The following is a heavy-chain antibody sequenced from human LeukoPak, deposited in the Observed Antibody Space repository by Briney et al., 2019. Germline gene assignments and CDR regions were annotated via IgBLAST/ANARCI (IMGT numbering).Heavy chain of an antibody. D-gene: IGHD3-3*02. Sequence: GGSLRLSCAASGFTFISYNMNWVRQAPGKGLEWVSSISSSSSSYKYYADSVKGRFTVSRDNAKNSLYLQMNSLRADDTAVYYCAREKSFLEWLSTGRRDGYYMDVWGKGTTVTVSS. CDR3: AREKSFLEWLSTGRRDGYYMDV. CDR2: ISSSSSSYK. CDR1: GFTFISYN. J-gene: IGHJ6*03. V-gene: IGHV3-21*01.